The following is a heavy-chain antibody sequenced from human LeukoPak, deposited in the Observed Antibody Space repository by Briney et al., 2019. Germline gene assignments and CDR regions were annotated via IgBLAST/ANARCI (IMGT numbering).Heavy chain of an antibody. CDR2: ISHDAKSA. CDR1: GFSFSVYW. D-gene: IGHD3-22*01. J-gene: IGHJ6*04. V-gene: IGHV3-30*18. CDR3: AKDGGNYYDTAGNHLMRSYMDV. Sequence: GGSLRLSCAASGFSFSVYWMHWVRQVPGKGLEWVTVISHDAKSAYHVDSVKGRFTISRDNSKNTLYLQMNSLRAEDTAVYYCAKDGGNYYDTAGNHLMRSYMDVWGKGTTVTVSS.